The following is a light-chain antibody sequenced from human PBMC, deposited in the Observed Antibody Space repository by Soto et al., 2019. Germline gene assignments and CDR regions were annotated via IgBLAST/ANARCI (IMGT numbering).Light chain of an antibody. CDR1: NIGGKS. CDR2: DDG. Sequence: LTQPPSVSVAPGQTARITCGGNNIGGKSLHWYQQKPGQAPVLVVYDDGDRPSGIPERFSGSNSGNTATLTISRVEAGDEADYYWQVWDNNYDHYVFGTGTKVTVL. J-gene: IGLJ1*01. CDR3: QVWDNNYDHYV. V-gene: IGLV3-21*02.